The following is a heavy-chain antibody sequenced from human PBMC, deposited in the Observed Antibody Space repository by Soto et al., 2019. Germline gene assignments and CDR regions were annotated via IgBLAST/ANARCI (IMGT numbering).Heavy chain of an antibody. CDR3: ARESSYSFDY. V-gene: IGHV4-31*03. CDR2: IFYTGST. CDR1: GGSISSGGYH. D-gene: IGHD2-21*01. J-gene: IGHJ4*02. Sequence: SETLSLTCTVSGGSISSGGYHWNWIRHHPGKDLEWIGYIFYTGSTYYNPSLRSRVTISVDTSKNEFSLNLTSVTAADTAVYYCARESSYSFDYWGQGALVTVSS.